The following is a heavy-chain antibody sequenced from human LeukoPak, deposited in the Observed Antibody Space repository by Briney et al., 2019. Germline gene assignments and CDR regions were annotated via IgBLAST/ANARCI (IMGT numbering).Heavy chain of an antibody. Sequence: GGSLRLSCAASGFTFSNAWMSWVRQAPGKGLGWVGRIKSKTDGGTTDYAAPVKGRFTISRDDSKNTLYLQMNSLKTEDTAVYYCARYDGGSGPFDYWGQGTLVTVSS. J-gene: IGHJ4*02. CDR1: GFTFSNAW. V-gene: IGHV3-15*01. CDR3: ARYDGGSGPFDY. D-gene: IGHD3-10*01. CDR2: IKSKTDGGTT.